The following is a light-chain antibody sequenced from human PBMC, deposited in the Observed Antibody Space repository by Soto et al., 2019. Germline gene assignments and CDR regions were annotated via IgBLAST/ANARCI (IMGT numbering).Light chain of an antibody. CDR2: RAS. Sequence: EILMTQSPANLSVSPGERVTLSCRASQSVSRNLAWYQQKPAQPPRLLIHRASTRATGIPARFNGSGSGTEFTLTISSLQSEDFAVYYCQQYYDWPPVTFGGGTRVDIK. J-gene: IGKJ4*01. CDR3: QQYYDWPPVT. CDR1: QSVSRN. V-gene: IGKV3-15*01.